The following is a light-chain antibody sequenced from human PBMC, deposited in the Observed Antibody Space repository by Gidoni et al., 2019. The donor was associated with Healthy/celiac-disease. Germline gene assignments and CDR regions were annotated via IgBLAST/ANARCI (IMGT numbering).Light chain of an antibody. J-gene: IGKJ4*01. CDR3: QQYDNRPALT. V-gene: IGKV1-33*01. CDR1: QDISNY. Sequence: IQTTQSPSSLSASVGDRATITCPASQDISNYLNWYQQKPGTAPKLLIYDASNLETGGPSRCSGSGSGTDFTFTISSLQPEDIATYYCQQYDNRPALTFGGGTKVEIK. CDR2: DAS.